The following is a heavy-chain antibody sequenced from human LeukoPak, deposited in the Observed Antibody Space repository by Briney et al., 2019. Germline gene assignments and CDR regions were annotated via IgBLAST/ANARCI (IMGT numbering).Heavy chain of an antibody. CDR1: GFTFSSYA. J-gene: IGHJ4*02. CDR2: ISSNGGST. V-gene: IGHV3-64*01. D-gene: IGHD6-19*01. Sequence: GGSLRLSCAASGFTFSSYAMHWVRQAPGKGLEYVSAISSNGGSTYYANSVKGRFTISRDNSKNTLHLQMGSLRAEDMAVYYYARDSPSSGRDYWGQGTLVTVSS. CDR3: ARDSPSSGRDY.